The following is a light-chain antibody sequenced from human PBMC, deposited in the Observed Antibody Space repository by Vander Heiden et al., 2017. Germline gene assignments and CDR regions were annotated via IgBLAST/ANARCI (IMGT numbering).Light chain of an antibody. CDR3: QQLDSYAFT. CDR1: QGIRSY. V-gene: IGKV1-9*01. CDR2: AAS. J-gene: IGKJ4*01. Sequence: DIQLTQSPSFLSASVGDRVSITCRASQGIRSYLAWYQQKPGKAPKLLIYAASTLQSGVPSRFSGSGSGTEFTLTISSLQPEDFATYHCQQLDSYAFTFGGGTKVE.